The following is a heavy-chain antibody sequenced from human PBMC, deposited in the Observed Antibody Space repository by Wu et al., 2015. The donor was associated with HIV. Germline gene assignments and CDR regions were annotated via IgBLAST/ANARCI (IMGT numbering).Heavy chain of an antibody. V-gene: IGHV1-69*13. CDR1: GDTFNKYA. CDR3: ARDTDYDILTGYYDAPMDV. Sequence: QVQLVQSGADMKKPGSSVKVSCKASGDTFNKYAITWVRQAPGQGLEWMGRIIPMFGTSIYAKSFQDRVTITADESTTTAYMELSSLTFEDTAVYYCARDTDYDILTGYYDAPMDVWGQGDHGHRLL. D-gene: IGHD3-9*01. CDR2: IIPMFGTS. J-gene: IGHJ6*02.